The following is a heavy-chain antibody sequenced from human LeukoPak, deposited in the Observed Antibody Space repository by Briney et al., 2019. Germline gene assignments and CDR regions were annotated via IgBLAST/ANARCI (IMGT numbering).Heavy chain of an antibody. CDR3: AKVRRQWLVRDAFDI. Sequence: GGSLRLSCAASGFTFDDYAMHWVRQAPGKGLERVSGISWNSGSIGYADSVKGRFTISRDNAKNSLYLQMNSLRAEDMALYYCAKVRRQWLVRDAFDIWGQGTMVTVSS. CDR1: GFTFDDYA. D-gene: IGHD6-19*01. V-gene: IGHV3-9*03. J-gene: IGHJ3*02. CDR2: ISWNSGSI.